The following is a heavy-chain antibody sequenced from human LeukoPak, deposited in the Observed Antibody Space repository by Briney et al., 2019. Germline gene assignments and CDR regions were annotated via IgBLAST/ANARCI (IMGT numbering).Heavy chain of an antibody. CDR1: GGTFSSYA. J-gene: IGHJ5*02. V-gene: IGHV1-69*05. CDR3: ARDLAVAGTNWFDP. D-gene: IGHD6-19*01. CDR2: IIPIFGTA. Sequence: SVKASCKASGGTFSSYAISWVRQAPGQGLEWMGRIIPIFGTANYAQKFQGRVTITTDESTSTAYMELSSLRSEDTAVYYSARDLAVAGTNWFDPWGQGTLVTVSS.